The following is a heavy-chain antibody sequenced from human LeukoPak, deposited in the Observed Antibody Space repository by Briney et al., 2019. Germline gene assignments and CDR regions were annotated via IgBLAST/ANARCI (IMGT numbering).Heavy chain of an antibody. D-gene: IGHD1-14*01. Sequence: ASVKVSCKASGYTFTSYYMHWVRQAPGQGFECMGIINPSGGDTSYAQKFQGRLTMTRDTSTNTVYMELTSLRSEDTAVYYCAREVMDNLRFDYWGQGTLVTVSS. V-gene: IGHV1-46*01. CDR3: AREVMDNLRFDY. CDR2: INPSGGDT. J-gene: IGHJ4*02. CDR1: GYTFTSYY.